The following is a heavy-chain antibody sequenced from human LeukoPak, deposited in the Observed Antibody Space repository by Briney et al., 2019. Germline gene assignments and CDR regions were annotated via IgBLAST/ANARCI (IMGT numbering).Heavy chain of an antibody. CDR1: GYTFTGYY. CDR3: ARFSPPAHIRDASLLTFDY. J-gene: IGHJ4*02. D-gene: IGHD3-16*01. V-gene: IGHV1-2*02. Sequence: ASVKVSCKASGYTFTGYYMHWVRQAPGQGLEWMGWINPNSGGTNYAQKFQGRVTMTRDTSISTAYMELSRLRSDDTAVYYCARFSPPAHIRDASLLTFDYWGQGTLVTVSS. CDR2: INPNSGGT.